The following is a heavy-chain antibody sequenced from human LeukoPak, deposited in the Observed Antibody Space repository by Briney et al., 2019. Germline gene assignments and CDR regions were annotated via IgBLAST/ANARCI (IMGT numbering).Heavy chain of an antibody. V-gene: IGHV4-4*02. Sequence: PSGTLSLTCAVSGGSISSSNWWSWVRQPPGKGLEWIGEIDHSGSTNYNPSLKSRVTISVDTSKNQFSLKLSSVTAADTAVYYCASFDYEDAFDIWGQGTMVTVSS. CDR1: GGSISSSNW. J-gene: IGHJ3*02. CDR3: ASFDYEDAFDI. D-gene: IGHD4-17*01. CDR2: IDHSGST.